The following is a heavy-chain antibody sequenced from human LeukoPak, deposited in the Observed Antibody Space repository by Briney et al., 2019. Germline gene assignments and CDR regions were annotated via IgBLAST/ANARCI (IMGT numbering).Heavy chain of an antibody. CDR2: IYTGGST. V-gene: IGHV3-66*01. D-gene: IGHD4-11*01. CDR1: GFTSSNYF. Sequence: PGGSLRLSCAASGFTSSNYFMGWVRQAPGKGLEWVPVIYTGGSTYYADSVKGRFTISRDNSRNTLYLQMSSLRAEDTAVYYCASFTVITPTAVYLDYWGQGTLVTVSS. CDR3: ASFTVITPTAVYLDY. J-gene: IGHJ4*02.